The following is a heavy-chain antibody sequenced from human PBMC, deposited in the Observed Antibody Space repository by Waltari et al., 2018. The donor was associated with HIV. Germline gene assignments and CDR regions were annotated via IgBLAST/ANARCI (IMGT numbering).Heavy chain of an antibody. J-gene: IGHJ6*02. D-gene: IGHD4-17*01. CDR1: GFTFSAYY. CDR3: ARGSVLGYGDYRRDYGMDV. V-gene: IGHV3-11*01. Sequence: QVQLVESGGGLVKPGGSLRLSCAASGFTFSAYYMSWLRQAPGKGLEWVSYISSSGSTIYYADSVKGRFTISRDNAKNSLYLQMNSLRAEDTAVYYCARGSVLGYGDYRRDYGMDVWGQGTTVTVSS. CDR2: ISSSGSTI.